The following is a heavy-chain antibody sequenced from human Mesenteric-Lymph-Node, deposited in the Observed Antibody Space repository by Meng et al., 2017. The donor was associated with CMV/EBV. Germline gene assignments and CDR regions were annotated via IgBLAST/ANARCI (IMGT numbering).Heavy chain of an antibody. D-gene: IGHD3-10*01. CDR3: ARRYDSGKYYFDH. CDR1: GGSISSSSYY. V-gene: IGHV4-39*07. CDR2: IYYSGST. Sequence: SETLSLTCTVSGGSISSSSYYWGWIRQPPGKGLEWIGSIYYSGSTYYNPSLKSRVTISVDTSKNQFSLKLSSVTAADTAVYYCARRYDSGKYYFDHWGQGTLVTVSS. J-gene: IGHJ4*02.